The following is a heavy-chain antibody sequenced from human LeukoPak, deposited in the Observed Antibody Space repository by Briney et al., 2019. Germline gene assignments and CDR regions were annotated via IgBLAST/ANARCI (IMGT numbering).Heavy chain of an antibody. CDR1: GFTFSTYE. Sequence: GGSLRLSCAASGFTFSTYEMNWVRQAPGKGLEWVSYIGSSNTIYYADSVKGRFTISRDNAKNSLYLQMNSLRAEDTAVYYCAREGRSGYDLTGYYCMDVWGKGTTVTVSS. J-gene: IGHJ6*04. CDR2: IGSSNTI. V-gene: IGHV3-48*03. CDR3: AREGRSGYDLTGYYCMDV. D-gene: IGHD5-12*01.